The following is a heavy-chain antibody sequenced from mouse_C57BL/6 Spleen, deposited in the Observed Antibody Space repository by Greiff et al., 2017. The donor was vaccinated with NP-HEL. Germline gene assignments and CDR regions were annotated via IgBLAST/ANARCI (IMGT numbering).Heavy chain of an antibody. CDR1: GYTFTSYW. J-gene: IGHJ2*01. CDR3: ARGDLYYGGFDY. Sequence: QVQLQQPGAELVMPGASVKLSCKASGYTFTSYWMHWVKQRPGQGLEWIGEIDPSDSYTNYNQKFKGKSTLTVDKSSSTAYMQLSSLTSEDSAVYYCARGDLYYGGFDYWGQGTTLTVSS. CDR2: IDPSDSYT. D-gene: IGHD2-1*01. V-gene: IGHV1-69*01.